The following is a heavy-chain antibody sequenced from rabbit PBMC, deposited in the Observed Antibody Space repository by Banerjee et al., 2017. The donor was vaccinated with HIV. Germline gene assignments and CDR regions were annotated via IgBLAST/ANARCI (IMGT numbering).Heavy chain of an antibody. Sequence: QEQLVESGGGLVQPEGSLTLTCKASGFDFSNYGIGWVRQAPGKGLEWIAYIYADDGSTDYASWVNGRFTISLDNAQNTVFLQMTSLTAADTATYFCARVGADYGDWGVINLWGQGTLVTVS. CDR2: IYADDGST. CDR3: ARVGADYGDWGVINL. D-gene: IGHD2-1*01. CDR1: GFDFSNYG. V-gene: IGHV1S47*01. J-gene: IGHJ3*01.